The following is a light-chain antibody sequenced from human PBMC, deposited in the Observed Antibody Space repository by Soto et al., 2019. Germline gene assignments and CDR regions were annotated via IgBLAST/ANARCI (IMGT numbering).Light chain of an antibody. V-gene: IGKV1-27*01. J-gene: IGKJ1*01. CDR1: QGISNS. CDR3: HRYTPGST. CDR2: AAS. Sequence: DIQMTQSPSSLSASVGDRVTITCRASQGISNSLAWYQQKPGKVPTLLITAASTLHFGVPSRFSGCGSGTDFFLTISSLQPEDPATYYCHRYTPGSTFGPGPKVDI.